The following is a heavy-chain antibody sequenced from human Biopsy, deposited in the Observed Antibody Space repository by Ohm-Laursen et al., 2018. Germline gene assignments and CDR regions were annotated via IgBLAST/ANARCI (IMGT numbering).Heavy chain of an antibody. D-gene: IGHD1-1*01. V-gene: IGHV1-24*01. CDR1: GYSLTELS. CDR3: AADINVWNVNY. Sequence: ASVKVSCKVSGYSLTELSMHWVRQAPGQGLEWMGGFAPANGRIVYSQKFQGRVTMTEDTSTSTAYMEVWRLRSDDTAVYYCAADINVWNVNYWGQGTQVIVSS. J-gene: IGHJ4*02. CDR2: FAPANGRI.